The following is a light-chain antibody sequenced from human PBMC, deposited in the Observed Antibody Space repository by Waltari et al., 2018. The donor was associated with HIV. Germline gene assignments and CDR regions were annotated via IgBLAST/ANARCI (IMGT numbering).Light chain of an antibody. CDR3: QQYNTWPPENT. Sequence: EIVMTQSPATLSVSPGERATLSRRSSQSVNSNLAWYQQKPGQAPRLLINDPSTRATGIPARFSGGGFGAAFTLTISSLQSEDSAVYYCQQYNTWPPENTFGGGTKVEIK. V-gene: IGKV3-15*01. J-gene: IGKJ4*01. CDR1: QSVNSN. CDR2: DPS.